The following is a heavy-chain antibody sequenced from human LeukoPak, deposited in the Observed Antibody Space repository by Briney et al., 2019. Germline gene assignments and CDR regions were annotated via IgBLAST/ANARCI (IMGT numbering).Heavy chain of an antibody. V-gene: IGHV4-59*01. J-gene: IGHJ4*02. CDR3: ARVRSSGWLDY. D-gene: IGHD6-19*01. CDR1: GGSISSYY. CDR2: IYYSGST. Sequence: PSETLSLTCTVSGGSISSYYWSWIRQPPGKGLEWIGYIYYSGSTNYNPSLKSRVTISVDTSKNQFSLKLSSATAADTAVYYCARVRSSGWLDYWGQGTLATVSS.